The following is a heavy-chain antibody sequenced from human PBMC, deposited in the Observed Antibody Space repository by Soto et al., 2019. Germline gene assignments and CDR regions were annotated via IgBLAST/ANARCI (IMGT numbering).Heavy chain of an antibody. D-gene: IGHD1-1*01. CDR1: GYTFTGYY. Sequence: QVQLVQSGAEVKKPGASVKVSCKASGYTFTGYYMHWVRQAPGQGLEWMGWINPNSGGTNYAQKFQGRVTMTRDTSISTAYMELSRLRSDDTAVYYCARDRDRNGPAGAGYYYYGMDVWGQGTTVTVSS. J-gene: IGHJ6*02. CDR2: INPNSGGT. V-gene: IGHV1-2*02. CDR3: ARDRDRNGPAGAGYYYYGMDV.